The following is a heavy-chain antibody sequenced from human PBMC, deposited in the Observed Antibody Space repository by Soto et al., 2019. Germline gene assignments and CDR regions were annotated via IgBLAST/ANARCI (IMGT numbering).Heavy chain of an antibody. J-gene: IGHJ5*02. D-gene: IGHD1-26*01. CDR3: ARAGVLVGARYNWFDP. CDR2: MNPNSGNT. CDR1: GYTFTSYD. V-gene: IGHV1-8*01. Sequence: ASVNVSCKASGYTFTSYDINWVRQATGQGLEWMGWMNPNSGNTGYAQKFQGRVTMTRNTSISTAYMELSSLRSEDTAVYYCARAGVLVGARYNWFDPWGQGTLVTVSS.